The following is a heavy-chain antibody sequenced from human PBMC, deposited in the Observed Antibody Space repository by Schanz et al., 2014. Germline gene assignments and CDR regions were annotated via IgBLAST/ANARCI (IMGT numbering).Heavy chain of an antibody. D-gene: IGHD1-26*01. Sequence: EVQLLESGGGLVQPGGSLRLSCAASGFTFSSYAMTWVRQAPGMGLEWVSALSEGGGGTHYADSVRGRFTISRDNTKNSLFLQLNSLRADDTAVYYCARNRGSGGQNWYFDLWGRGTLVTVSS. CDR1: GFTFSSYA. J-gene: IGHJ2*01. V-gene: IGHV3-23*01. CDR3: ARNRGSGGQNWYFDL. CDR2: LSEGGGGT.